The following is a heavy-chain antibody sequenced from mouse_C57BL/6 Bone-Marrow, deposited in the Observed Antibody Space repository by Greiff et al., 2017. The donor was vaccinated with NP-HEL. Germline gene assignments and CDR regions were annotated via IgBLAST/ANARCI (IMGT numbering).Heavy chain of an antibody. CDR2: INPSSGYT. Sequence: VQLQQSGAELARPGASVKMSCKASGYTFTSYTMHWVKQRPGQGLEWIGYINPSSGYTKYNQKFKDKATLTADKSSSTAYMQLSSLTSEDSAVYYCARSGNWDGAWFAYWGQGTLVTVSA. CDR3: ARSGNWDGAWFAY. CDR1: GYTFTSYT. D-gene: IGHD4-1*01. V-gene: IGHV1-4*01. J-gene: IGHJ3*01.